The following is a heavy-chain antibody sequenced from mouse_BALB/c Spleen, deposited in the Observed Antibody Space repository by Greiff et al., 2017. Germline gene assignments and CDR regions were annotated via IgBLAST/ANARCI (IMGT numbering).Heavy chain of an antibody. CDR3: ARDRGYRYHAMDY. CDR2: ISDGGSYT. CDR1: GFTFSDYY. Sequence: EVQVVESGGGLVKPGGSLKLSCAASGFTFSDYYMYWVRQTPEKRLEWVATISDGGSYTYYPDSVKGRFTISRDNAKNNLYLQMSSLKSEDTAMYYCARDRGYRYHAMDYWGQGTSVTVSS. V-gene: IGHV5-4*02. D-gene: IGHD2-14*01. J-gene: IGHJ4*01.